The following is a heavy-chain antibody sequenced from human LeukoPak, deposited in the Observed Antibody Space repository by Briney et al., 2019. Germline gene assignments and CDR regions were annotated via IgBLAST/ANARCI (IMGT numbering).Heavy chain of an antibody. CDR1: GGSFSGYY. D-gene: IGHD3-16*01. V-gene: IGHV4-34*01. CDR3: ASRTKNRYYDYVW. J-gene: IGHJ4*02. CDR2: INHSGST. Sequence: KPSETLSLTCAVYGGSFSGYYWSWIRQPPGKGLEWIGEINHSGSTNYNPSLKSRVTISVDTSKNQFSLKLSSVTAADTAVYYCASRTKNRYYDYVWGGQGTLVTVSS.